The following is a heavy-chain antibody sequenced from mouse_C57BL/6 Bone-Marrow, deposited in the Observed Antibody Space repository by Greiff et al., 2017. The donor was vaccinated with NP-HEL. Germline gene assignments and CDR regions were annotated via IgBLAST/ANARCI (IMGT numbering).Heavy chain of an antibody. V-gene: IGHV1-26*01. J-gene: IGHJ1*03. CDR1: GYTFTDYY. D-gene: IGHD2-14*01. Sequence: EVQLQQSGPELVKPGASVKISCKASGYTFTDYYMNWVKQSHGKSLEWIGDINPNNGGTSYNQKFKGKATLTVDKSSSTAYLERRSLTSEDSAVYYCGRGYRNYRYFDVWGTGTTVTVAS. CDR3: GRGYRNYRYFDV. CDR2: INPNNGGT.